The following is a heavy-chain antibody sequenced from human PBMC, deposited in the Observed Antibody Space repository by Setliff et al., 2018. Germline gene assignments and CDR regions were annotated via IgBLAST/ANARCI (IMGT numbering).Heavy chain of an antibody. J-gene: IGHJ4*02. V-gene: IGHV3-23*01. CDR2: VIQVGNG. D-gene: IGHD4-17*01. CDR3: VKDRVDDGVWDFDS. CDR1: GFTFRDYT. Sequence: GGSLRLSCAASGFTFRDYTMAWVRQAPGKGLEWVAGVIQVGNGYYADSMKGRSVISRDNSRNSCFLQLNNLRPEGTATYYCVKDRVDDGVWDFDSWGQGIVVTVSS.